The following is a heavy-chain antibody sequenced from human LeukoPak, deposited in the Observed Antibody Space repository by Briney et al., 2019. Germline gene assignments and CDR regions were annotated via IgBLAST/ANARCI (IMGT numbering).Heavy chain of an antibody. D-gene: IGHD6-13*01. CDR2: ISYDGSNK. Sequence: PGGSLRLSCAASGFTFSSYAMHWVRQAPGKGLEWVAVISYDGSNKYYADSVKGRFTISRDNSKNTLYLQMNSLRAEDTAVYYCARDWAAADEPSYYYYYMDVWGKGTTVTISS. J-gene: IGHJ6*03. V-gene: IGHV3-30*04. CDR3: ARDWAAADEPSYYYYYMDV. CDR1: GFTFSSYA.